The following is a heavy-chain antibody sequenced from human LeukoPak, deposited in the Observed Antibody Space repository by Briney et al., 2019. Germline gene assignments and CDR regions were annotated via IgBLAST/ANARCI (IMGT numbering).Heavy chain of an antibody. J-gene: IGHJ4*02. CDR2: ISASGSNT. CDR1: GFTFGTYA. CDR3: AKDSGWIQFID. Sequence: GGTLRLSCAASGFTFGTYAMTWVRQAPGKGLEWVSTISASGSNTYYADSVKGRFIISRDNSKNTMYLQMNSLRAEDTGVYYCAKDSGWIQFIDWGQGTPVTVSS. D-gene: IGHD5-18*01. V-gene: IGHV3-23*01.